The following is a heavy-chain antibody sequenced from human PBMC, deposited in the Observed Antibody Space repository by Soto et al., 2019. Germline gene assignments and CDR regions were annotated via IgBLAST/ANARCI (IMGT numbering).Heavy chain of an antibody. CDR1: GGSVSSGSYY. CDR3: ARDRAGTTDS. CDR2: IYYSGST. Sequence: SETLSLTCTVSGGSVSSGSYYWSRIRQPPGKGLEWIGYIYYSGSTNYNPSLKSRVTISVDTSKNQFSLKLSSVTAADTAVYYCARDRAGTTDSWGQGPLAPAPQ. V-gene: IGHV4-61*01. J-gene: IGHJ4*02. D-gene: IGHD1-7*01.